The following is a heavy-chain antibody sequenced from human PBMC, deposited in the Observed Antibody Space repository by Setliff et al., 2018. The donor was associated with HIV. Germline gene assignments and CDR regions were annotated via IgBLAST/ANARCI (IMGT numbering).Heavy chain of an antibody. J-gene: IGHJ4*01. CDR3: ARTEDYSFGDAPFDY. CDR2: IYYSGST. CDR1: GGSINSHY. V-gene: IGHV4-59*08. Sequence: SETLSLTCTVSGGSINSHYWSWIRQPPGKGLEYIGYIYYSGSTNYNPSLQSRVTISIDTSKKQLFLKVRSVTAADTAVYYCARTEDYSFGDAPFDYWGHGTLVTVSS. D-gene: IGHD5-18*01.